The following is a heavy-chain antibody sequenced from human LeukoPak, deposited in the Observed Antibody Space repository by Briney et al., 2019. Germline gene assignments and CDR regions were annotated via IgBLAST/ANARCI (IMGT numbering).Heavy chain of an antibody. CDR3: AKDVESSSWDYYGMDV. D-gene: IGHD6-13*01. CDR1: GITFSSYA. J-gene: IGHJ6*04. CDR2: ISGSGGST. V-gene: IGHV3-23*01. Sequence: GGSLRLSCAASGITFSSYAMTWVRQAPGKGLEWVSAISGSGGSTYYADSVKGRFTISRDNSKNTLYLQMNSLRAEDTAVYYCAKDVESSSWDYYGMDVWGKGTTVTVSS.